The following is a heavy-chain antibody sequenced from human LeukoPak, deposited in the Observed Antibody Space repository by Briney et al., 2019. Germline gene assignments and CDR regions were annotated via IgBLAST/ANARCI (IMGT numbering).Heavy chain of an antibody. J-gene: IGHJ4*02. V-gene: IGHV1-8*01. CDR3: ATDHDDIVVVPAAKKRQDLKN. D-gene: IGHD2-2*01. Sequence: ASVKVSCKASGYTFTSYDINWVRQATGQGLEWMGWMNPNSGNTGYAQKFQGRVTMTRNTSISTAYMELSSLRSEDTAVYYCATDHDDIVVVPAAKKRQDLKNWGQGTLVTVSS. CDR2: MNPNSGNT. CDR1: GYTFTSYD.